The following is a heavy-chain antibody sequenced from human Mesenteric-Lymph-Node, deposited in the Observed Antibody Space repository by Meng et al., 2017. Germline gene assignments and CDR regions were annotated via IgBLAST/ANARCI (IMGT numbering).Heavy chain of an antibody. CDR3: ARVYDYSNSWFDP. CDR1: GFTFTSYW. J-gene: IGHJ5*02. CDR2: IKEDGSEK. Sequence: LSLTCAASGFTFTSYWMSWVRQAPGKGLEWVANIKEDGSEKYYVDSVKGRFTISRDNAKNSLYLQLNSLRAEDTAVYYCARVYDYSNSWFDPWGQGTLVTVSS. V-gene: IGHV3-7*01. D-gene: IGHD5-12*01.